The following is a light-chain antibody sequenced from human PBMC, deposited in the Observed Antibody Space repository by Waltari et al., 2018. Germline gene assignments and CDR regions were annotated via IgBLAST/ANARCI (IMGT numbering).Light chain of an antibody. Sequence: DIQLTQSPSFLSASVGDSVTITCRASQGISSYLAWYQQKPGKAPKLLIYAASTLQAGVPSRFSGSGSGTEFTLTISSLPPEDFATYYCQQLYSYPFTFGPGTTVDIK. CDR3: QQLYSYPFT. CDR1: QGISSY. CDR2: AAS. V-gene: IGKV1-9*01. J-gene: IGKJ3*01.